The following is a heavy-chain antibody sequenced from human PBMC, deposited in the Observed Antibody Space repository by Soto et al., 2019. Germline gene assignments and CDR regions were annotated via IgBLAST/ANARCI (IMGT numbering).Heavy chain of an antibody. V-gene: IGHV1-69*13. CDR1: GGTFSSYA. CDR3: ASEAYSSSWYDDY. D-gene: IGHD6-13*01. CDR2: IIPIFGTA. J-gene: IGHJ4*02. Sequence: SVKVSCKASGGTFSSYAISWVRQAPGQGLEWMGGIIPIFGTANYAQKFQGRVTITADESTSTAYMELSSLRSEDTAVYYCASEAYSSSWYDDYWGQGTLVTVSS.